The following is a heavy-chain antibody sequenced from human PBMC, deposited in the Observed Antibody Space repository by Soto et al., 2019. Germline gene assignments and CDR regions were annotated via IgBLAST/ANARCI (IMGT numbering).Heavy chain of an antibody. J-gene: IGHJ4*02. D-gene: IGHD2-15*01. CDR2: IGGSGGT. CDR1: GCTFSSFA. Sequence: EVQLLESGGGLVQPGESLRLSCAASGCTFSSFAMSWVRLAPGKGLEWFSSIGGSGGTYYADSVKGRFTISRDNSKNMLYLDLNSLRAEDTAIYYCAKGQGWSYYYDSWGQGTLVTVSS. CDR3: AKGQGWSYYYDS. V-gene: IGHV3-23*01.